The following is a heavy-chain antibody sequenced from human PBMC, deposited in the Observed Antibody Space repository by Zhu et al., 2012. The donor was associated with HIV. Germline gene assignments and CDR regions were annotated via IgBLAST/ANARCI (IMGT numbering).Heavy chain of an antibody. CDR2: IYHSGSI. CDR3: ASLNDYGDGNY. J-gene: IGHJ4*02. Sequence: QVQLQESGPGLVKPSETLSLTCAVSGYSIRSGYYWGWVRQPPGKGLEWIGSIYHSGSIYYNPSLKSRVTMSLDTSKNQFSLNLSSVTAADTAVYYRASLNDYGDGNYWGLGTLVHRLL. CDR1: GYSIRSGYY. D-gene: IGHD4-17*01. V-gene: IGHV4-38-2*01.